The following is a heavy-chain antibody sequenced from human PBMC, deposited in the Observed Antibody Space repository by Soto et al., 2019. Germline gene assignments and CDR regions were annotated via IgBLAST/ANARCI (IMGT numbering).Heavy chain of an antibody. CDR2: ISAYNGNT. Sequence: ASVKVSCKASGYTFTSYGISWVRQAPGQGLEWMGWISAYNGNTNYAQKLQGRVTMNTDTSTSTAYMELRSLRSDDTAVYYCASSSFSSGWYRRGDYYYYGMDVWGQGTTVTVSS. V-gene: IGHV1-18*01. D-gene: IGHD6-19*01. CDR1: GYTFTSYG. J-gene: IGHJ6*02. CDR3: ASSSFSSGWYRRGDYYYYGMDV.